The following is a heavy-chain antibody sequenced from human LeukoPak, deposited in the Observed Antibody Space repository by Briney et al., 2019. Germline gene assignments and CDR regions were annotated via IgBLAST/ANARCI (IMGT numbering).Heavy chain of an antibody. V-gene: IGHV3-9*01. CDR1: GFTFGGDA. CDR3: AKRSAKYYGSGKSLFGAFDI. CDR2: VSWNSGSI. Sequence: SLRLSCAASGFTFGGDAMYWGRQGPGQGLDLVSGVSWNSGSIGYADSVKGRFTISRDNAQNSMYLQMNSMRAEDTALYYCAKRSAKYYGSGKSLFGAFDIWGQGTMVTVSS. D-gene: IGHD3-10*01. J-gene: IGHJ3*02.